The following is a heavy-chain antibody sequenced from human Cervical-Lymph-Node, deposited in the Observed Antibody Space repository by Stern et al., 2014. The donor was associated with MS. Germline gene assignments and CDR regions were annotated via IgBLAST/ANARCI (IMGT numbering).Heavy chain of an antibody. D-gene: IGHD2-21*01. CDR1: GGSISSGGSS. J-gene: IGHJ3*01. CDR2: IYHSGST. Sequence: QVQLQDSGSGQAKPSQTLSLTCAVSGGSISSGGSSWNWIRQPPGKGLEWIGFIYHSGSTYYNPSLKGRVFISVDTSKNQFALTLRSVTAADTAVYYCARGGVIYTQDRNGFDVWGQGTMVTVSS. V-gene: IGHV4-30-2*01. CDR3: ARGGVIYTQDRNGFDV.